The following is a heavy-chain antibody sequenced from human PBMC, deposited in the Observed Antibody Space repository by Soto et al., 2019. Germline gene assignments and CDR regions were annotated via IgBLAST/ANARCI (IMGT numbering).Heavy chain of an antibody. V-gene: IGHV3-74*01. CDR2: INSDGSST. CDR3: ARLSLTTDFDY. D-gene: IGHD4-17*01. Sequence: GGSLRLSCAASGFTFSSYWMHWVRQAPGKGLVWVSRINSDGSSTSYADSVKGRFTISRDNAKNTLYLQMNSLRAEDTAVYYCARLSLTTDFDYWGQGTLVTVSS. CDR1: GFTFSSYW. J-gene: IGHJ4*02.